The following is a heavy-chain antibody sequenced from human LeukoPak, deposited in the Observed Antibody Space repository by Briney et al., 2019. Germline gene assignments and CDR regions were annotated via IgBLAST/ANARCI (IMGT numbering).Heavy chain of an antibody. CDR1: GFTFSSYW. V-gene: IGHV3-74*01. CDR2: INTDGSTT. CDR3: AGDPYSSDSY. D-gene: IGHD6-25*01. Sequence: GGSLRLSCAASGFTFSSYWMHWVRQAPGKGLEWVSHINTDGSTTTYADSVKGRFTISRDNAKNTLYLQMNGLRAEDTAVYYCAGDPYSSDSYWGQGTLVTVSS. J-gene: IGHJ4*02.